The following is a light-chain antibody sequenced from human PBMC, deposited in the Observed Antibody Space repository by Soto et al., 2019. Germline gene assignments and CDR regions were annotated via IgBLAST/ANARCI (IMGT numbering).Light chain of an antibody. J-gene: IGLJ2*01. CDR1: SSDVGGYNY. V-gene: IGLV2-11*01. CDR2: DVS. CDR3: CSYAGSFVV. Sequence: QSVLTQPRSVSGSPGQSVTISCTGTSSDVGGYNYVSWYQQHPGKAPKLMIYDVSKRPSGVPDRFSGSKSANTASLTISGLQAEDEADYYCCSYAGSFVVFGGGTKVTVL.